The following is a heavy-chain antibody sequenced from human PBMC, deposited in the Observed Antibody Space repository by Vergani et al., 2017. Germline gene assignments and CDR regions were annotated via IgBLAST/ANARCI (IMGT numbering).Heavy chain of an antibody. J-gene: IGHJ4*02. D-gene: IGHD3-22*01. CDR3: ASDDYDSSVYYDY. CDR2: IYTSGST. Sequence: QVQLQESGPGLVKPSETLSLTCTVSGGSISSYYWSWIRQPAGKGLEWIGRIYTSGSTNYNPSLKSRVTMSVDTFKNQFSLKLSSWTAADKAVYYCASDDYDSSVYYDYWGQGTLVTVSS. V-gene: IGHV4-4*07. CDR1: GGSISSYY.